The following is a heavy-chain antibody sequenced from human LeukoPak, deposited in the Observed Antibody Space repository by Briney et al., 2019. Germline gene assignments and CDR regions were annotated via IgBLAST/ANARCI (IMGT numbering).Heavy chain of an antibody. CDR1: GYTFSRHY. J-gene: IGHJ6*02. D-gene: IGHD6-19*01. CDR2: INTSGATT. CDR3: ARRLESSGWYGMDV. V-gene: IGHV1-46*01. Sequence: ASVTVSCKTSGYTFSRHYIHWVRQAPGQGLEWLGIINTSGATTRYGQNFKGRVTATRDTSTSTVYMEMSSLNSEDTAVYYCARRLESSGWYGMDVWGQGTTIIVSS.